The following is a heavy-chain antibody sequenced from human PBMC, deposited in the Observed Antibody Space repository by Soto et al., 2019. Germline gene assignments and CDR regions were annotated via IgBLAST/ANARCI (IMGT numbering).Heavy chain of an antibody. CDR2: IYYSGST. CDR1: GGSVNSGSYY. D-gene: IGHD5-18*01. V-gene: IGHV4-61*01. Sequence: QVQLQESGPGLVKPSETLSLTCTVSGGSVNSGSYYWSWIRQPPGKGLEWIGYIYYSGSTNYNPSLKSRVTISVDTSKNPFSLKLSSVTAADTAVYYCARPLYSFGPMDVWGQGTTVTVSS. J-gene: IGHJ6*02. CDR3: ARPLYSFGPMDV.